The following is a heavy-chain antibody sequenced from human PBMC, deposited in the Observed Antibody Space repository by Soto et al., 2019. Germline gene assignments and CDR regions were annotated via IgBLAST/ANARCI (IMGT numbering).Heavy chain of an antibody. V-gene: IGHV5-51*01. D-gene: IGHD2-15*01. Sequence: GESLKISCTGSGYSFTSYWSGWVRPMPGKGLEWMGIIYPGDSDTTYSPSFQGQVTISADKSISTAYLQWSSLEAPDTAMYYCARRFCRAGSCYSAFDIWGQGTMVTVSS. J-gene: IGHJ3*02. CDR1: GYSFTSYW. CDR2: IYPGDSDT. CDR3: ARRFCRAGSCYSAFDI.